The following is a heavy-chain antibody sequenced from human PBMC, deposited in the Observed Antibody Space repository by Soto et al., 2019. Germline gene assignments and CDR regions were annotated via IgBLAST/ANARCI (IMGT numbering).Heavy chain of an antibody. Sequence: PGGSLRLSCAACGFTFSSYAMHWVRQAPGKGLEWVAVISYDGSNKYYADSVKGRFTISRDNSKNTLYLQMNSLRAEDTAVYYCARDLAAAGPGAFDIWGQGTMVTVSS. CDR1: GFTFSSYA. CDR2: ISYDGSNK. CDR3: ARDLAAAGPGAFDI. V-gene: IGHV3-30-3*01. D-gene: IGHD6-13*01. J-gene: IGHJ3*02.